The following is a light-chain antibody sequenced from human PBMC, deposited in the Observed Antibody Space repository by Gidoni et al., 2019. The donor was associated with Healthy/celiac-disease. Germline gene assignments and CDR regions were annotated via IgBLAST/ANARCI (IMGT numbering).Light chain of an antibody. Sequence: AIRMTQSPSSFSASTGDRVTITCRASQGISSYLACYQQKPGKAPKLLIYAASTLQSGVPSRFSGSGSGTDFTLTTSCLQSEDFATYYCQQYYSYPQTFGQGTKVEIK. V-gene: IGKV1-8*01. CDR3: QQYYSYPQT. CDR1: QGISSY. J-gene: IGKJ1*01. CDR2: AAS.